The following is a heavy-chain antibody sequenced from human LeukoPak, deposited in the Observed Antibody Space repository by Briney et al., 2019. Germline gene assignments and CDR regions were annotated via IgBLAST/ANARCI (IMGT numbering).Heavy chain of an antibody. CDR3: ARRAYSAAYWKHFDY. Sequence: SETLSLTCTVSGGSISSSSDYWGWIRQAPGKGLEWIGSIYYHENTYYNSSLKSRVTISVDTSKNQFSLKLDSVTAADTAVYFCARRAYSAAYWKHFDYWGQGTLVTVSS. V-gene: IGHV4-39*01. J-gene: IGHJ4*02. CDR2: IYYHENT. CDR1: GGSISSSSDY. D-gene: IGHD1-1*01.